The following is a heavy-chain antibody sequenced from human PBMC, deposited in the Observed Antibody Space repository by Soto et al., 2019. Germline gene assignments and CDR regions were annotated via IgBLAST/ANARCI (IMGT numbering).Heavy chain of an antibody. Sequence: QVQLVQSGAEVKKPGSSVKVSCKASGGTFSSYTISWVRQAPGQGLEWMGRIIPILGIANYAQKFQGRVTITADKSTSTAYMELSSLRSEDTAVYYCARDSGYSGYDYYMDVWGKGTTVTVSS. J-gene: IGHJ6*03. CDR3: ARDSGYSGYDYYMDV. CDR1: GGTFSSYT. D-gene: IGHD5-12*01. CDR2: IIPILGIA. V-gene: IGHV1-69*08.